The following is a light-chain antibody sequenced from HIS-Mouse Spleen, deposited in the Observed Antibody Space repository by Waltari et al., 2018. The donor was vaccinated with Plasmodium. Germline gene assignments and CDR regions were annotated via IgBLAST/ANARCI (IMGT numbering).Light chain of an antibody. CDR3: AAWDDSLSGRV. V-gene: IGLV1-47*01. CDR1: SPTLGSNY. J-gene: IGLJ3*02. Sequence: QSVLTQPPSASGTPGQGVTISCSGTSPTLGSNYVYWYQQLPGPAPKLLIYRNNQRPSGVPDRFSGSKSGTSASLAISGLRSEDEADYYCAAWDDSLSGRVFGGGTKLTVL. CDR2: RNN.